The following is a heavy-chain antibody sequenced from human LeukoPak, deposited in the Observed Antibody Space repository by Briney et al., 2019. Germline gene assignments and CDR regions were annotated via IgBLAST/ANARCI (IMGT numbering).Heavy chain of an antibody. D-gene: IGHD3-3*01. CDR2: IVVGSGNT. V-gene: IGHV1-58*02. Sequence: AASVKVSCKASGFTFTSSAMQRVRQARGQRLEWIGWIVVGSGNTNYAQKFQERVTITRDMSTSTAYMELSSLRSEDTAVYYCAAVPDYDFWSGYGDYWGQGTLVTVSS. J-gene: IGHJ4*02. CDR3: AAVPDYDFWSGYGDY. CDR1: GFTFTSSA.